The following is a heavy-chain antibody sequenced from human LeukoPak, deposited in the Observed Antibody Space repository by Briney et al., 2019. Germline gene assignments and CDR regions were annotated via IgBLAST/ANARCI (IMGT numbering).Heavy chain of an antibody. J-gene: IGHJ3*02. Sequence: GESLKISCKGSGYNFNTYWIGWVRQMPGKGLEWMGIIYPGDSDVKYSPSFQGQVTISADQSINTAYLQWTSLKASDSAMYYCARRRGEWLHFDAFNIWGQGTMVTVSS. CDR1: GYNFNTYW. CDR2: IYPGDSDV. V-gene: IGHV5-51*01. CDR3: ARRRGEWLHFDAFNI. D-gene: IGHD5-24*01.